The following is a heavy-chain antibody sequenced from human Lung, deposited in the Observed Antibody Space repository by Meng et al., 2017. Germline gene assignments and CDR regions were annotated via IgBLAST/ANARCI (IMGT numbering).Heavy chain of an antibody. V-gene: IGHV3-74*03. CDR1: VFTFRSYW. CDR3: ARESGYFEY. J-gene: IGHJ4*02. CDR2: IRGDGGSI. Sequence: VLLVESAGGRVRTGGCLRLFCPASVFTFRSYWMHWVRQAPGKGLVWVSRIRGDGGSIVYADSVKGRFTISRDNAKNTLFLQMNSLRAEDTAVYYCARESGYFEYWGQGILVTVSS.